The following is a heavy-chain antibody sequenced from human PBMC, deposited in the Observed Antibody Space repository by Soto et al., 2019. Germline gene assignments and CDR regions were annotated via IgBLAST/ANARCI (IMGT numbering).Heavy chain of an antibody. CDR2: ISYDGSNK. V-gene: IGHV3-30*03. J-gene: IGHJ4*02. D-gene: IGHD6-19*01. CDR3: AIIAVDDPFDY. CDR1: GFSFSSYG. Sequence: QVQLVESGGGVVQPGRSLRLSCAASGFSFSSYGMHWVRQAPGKGLEWVAVISYDGSNKYYADSVKGRFTISRDNSKNTLYLQMNSLRAEDTAVYYCAIIAVDDPFDYWGQGTLVTVSS.